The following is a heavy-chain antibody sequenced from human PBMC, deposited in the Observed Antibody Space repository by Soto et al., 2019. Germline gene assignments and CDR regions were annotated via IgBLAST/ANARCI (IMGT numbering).Heavy chain of an antibody. CDR1: GFNFNDHG. Sequence: EVQLVESGGGLVQPGRSLRLSCIASGFNFNDHGMHWVRQAPGKGLEWVSGITWHSDGMGYADSVKGRFTISRDNAKNSLYLQMNSLRVEDTALYYCAKEDSGFSGYMDVWGKGTTVTVSS. CDR3: AKEDSGFSGYMDV. D-gene: IGHD3-10*01. J-gene: IGHJ6*03. CDR2: ITWHSDGM. V-gene: IGHV3-9*01.